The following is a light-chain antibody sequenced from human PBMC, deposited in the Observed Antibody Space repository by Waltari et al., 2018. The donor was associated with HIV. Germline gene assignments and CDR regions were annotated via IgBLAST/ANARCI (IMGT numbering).Light chain of an antibody. CDR2: DDD. V-gene: IGLV3-21*04. Sequence: SYVLTQPPSASGAPGKTGRDTCAGRKVGGKRGHWYQQKPGQAPVFVIYDDDERPSGIPERFSGSSSVNTATLTINRVEAGHEADYYCQVWDSSSDHRIFGGGTKLTVL. CDR3: QVWDSSSDHRI. J-gene: IGLJ2*01. CDR1: KVGGKR.